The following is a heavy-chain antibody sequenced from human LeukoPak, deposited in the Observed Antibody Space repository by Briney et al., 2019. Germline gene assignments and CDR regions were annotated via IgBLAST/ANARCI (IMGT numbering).Heavy chain of an antibody. Sequence: PSETLSLTCTASGGSISSSYYWGWIRQPPGKGLDWIGSIYYGGSTYYNPSLRSRVTTSVDTSKNQFSLKLTSVTAADTAVYYCARHGNHYYGSGGFDYWGQGTLVTVTS. CDR3: ARHGNHYYGSGGFDY. J-gene: IGHJ4*02. D-gene: IGHD3-10*01. CDR2: IYYGGST. CDR1: GGSISSSYY. V-gene: IGHV4-39*01.